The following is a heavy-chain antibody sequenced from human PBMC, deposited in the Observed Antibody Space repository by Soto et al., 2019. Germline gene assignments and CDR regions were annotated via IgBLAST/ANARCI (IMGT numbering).Heavy chain of an antibody. J-gene: IGHJ4*02. D-gene: IGHD3-10*01. Sequence: GGSLRLSCAASVFTFSSNAMSWVRQAPGKGLEWVSFITNTGGDTLYADSVKGRFTISRDNSKNTLYLQMNSLRAEDTAIYYCARASGESYPGSRVFDSWGQGTRVTVSS. V-gene: IGHV3-23*01. CDR3: ARASGESYPGSRVFDS. CDR2: ITNTGGDT. CDR1: VFTFSSNA.